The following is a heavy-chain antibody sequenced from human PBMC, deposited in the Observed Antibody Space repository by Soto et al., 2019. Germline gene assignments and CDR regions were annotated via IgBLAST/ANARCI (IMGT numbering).Heavy chain of an antibody. Sequence: GASVKVSCKASGGTFSSYAISWVRQAPGQGLEWMGGIIPIFGTANYAQKFQGRVTITADKSTSTAYMELSSLRSEDTAVYYCASGQSGYYYYGMDVWGQGTTVTVSS. CDR2: IIPIFGTA. D-gene: IGHD3-10*01. J-gene: IGHJ6*02. V-gene: IGHV1-69*06. CDR1: GGTFSSYA. CDR3: ASGQSGYYYYGMDV.